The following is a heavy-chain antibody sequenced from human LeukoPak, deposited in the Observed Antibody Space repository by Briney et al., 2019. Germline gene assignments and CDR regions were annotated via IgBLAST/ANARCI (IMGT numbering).Heavy chain of an antibody. J-gene: IGHJ6*02. D-gene: IGHD3-22*01. Sequence: GGSLRLSCAASGFTVSSNYMSWVRQAPGKGLEWVSVIYSGGSTYYADSVKSRFTISRDNSKNTLYLQMNSLRAEDTAVYYCARHGGYYDSSGYYSNYYYYGMDVWGQGTTVTVSS. CDR2: IYSGGST. CDR3: ARHGGYYDSSGYYSNYYYYGMDV. V-gene: IGHV3-53*01. CDR1: GFTVSSNY.